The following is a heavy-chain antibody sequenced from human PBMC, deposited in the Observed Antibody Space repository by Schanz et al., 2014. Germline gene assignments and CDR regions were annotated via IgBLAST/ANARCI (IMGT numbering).Heavy chain of an antibody. CDR2: IKSKVDGGTT. Sequence: EVQLVESGGALVQPGGSLRLSCAASGFTFSRYAMHWVRQAPGKGLEWVGRIKSKVDGGTTDNAAPVQGRFTISRDDSKNTLHLQMNSLKTEDTAVYYCATDLTAVDYDAIGLWGQGTMVTVSS. CDR3: ATDLTAVDYDAIGL. CDR1: GFTFSRYA. J-gene: IGHJ3*01. D-gene: IGHD4-17*01. V-gene: IGHV3-15*02.